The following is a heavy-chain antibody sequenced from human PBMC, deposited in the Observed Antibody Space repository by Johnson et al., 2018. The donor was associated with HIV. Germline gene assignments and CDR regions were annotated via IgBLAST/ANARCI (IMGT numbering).Heavy chain of an antibody. CDR2: IKSKTDGGTP. CDR3: ARESRSDYDYDAFDI. Sequence: EVQLVESGGGLVKPGGSLRVSCAASGFTFSNAWMSWVRQAPGKGLEWVSRIKSKTDGGTPDYAAPVKGRFSISRDDSKNTLYLQMNSLRVEDTAVYYCARESRSDYDYDAFDIWGQGTMVTVSS. V-gene: IGHV3-15*05. CDR1: GFTFSNAW. J-gene: IGHJ3*02. D-gene: IGHD5-12*01.